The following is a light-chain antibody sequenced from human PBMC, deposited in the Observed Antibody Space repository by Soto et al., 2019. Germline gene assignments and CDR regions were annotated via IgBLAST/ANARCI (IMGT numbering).Light chain of an antibody. V-gene: IGKV3-11*01. J-gene: IGKJ1*01. Sequence: EIVLTQSPGTLSLCPGERATLSCRASQSVSSHLAWYQQKPGQAPRLLIYDASNRATGIPARFSGSGSGTDFTLTISSLEPEDFAVYHCVQRTTWPWTCGQGSKVEIK. CDR1: QSVSSH. CDR3: VQRTTWPWT. CDR2: DAS.